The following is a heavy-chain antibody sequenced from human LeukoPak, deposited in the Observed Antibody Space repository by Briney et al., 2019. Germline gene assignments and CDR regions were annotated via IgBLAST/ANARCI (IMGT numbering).Heavy chain of an antibody. Sequence: GGSLRLSCAASGLTFSSYGMHWVRQAPGKGLVWVAVIWYDGSNKYYADSVKGRFTISRDNSKNTLYLQMNSLRAKDTAVYYCAREELRGYSYGGFDYWGQGTLVTVSS. CDR1: GLTFSSYG. V-gene: IGHV3-33*01. CDR3: AREELRGYSYGGFDY. CDR2: IWYDGSNK. D-gene: IGHD5-18*01. J-gene: IGHJ4*02.